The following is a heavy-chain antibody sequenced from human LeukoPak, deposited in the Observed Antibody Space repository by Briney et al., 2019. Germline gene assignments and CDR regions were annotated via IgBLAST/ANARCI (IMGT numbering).Heavy chain of an antibody. CDR1: GYSFTTYW. CDR2: IYPGVSDT. J-gene: IGHJ4*02. CDR3: ARLYTTSPGEGDY. D-gene: IGHD6-6*01. V-gene: IGHV5-51*01. Sequence: GESLKISCKGSGYSFTTYWIGWVRQMPGKGLVWMGFIYPGVSDTRYSPSFQGQVTISADKSISTAYLQWSSLKASDTAMYYCARLYTTSPGEGDYWGQGTLVTVSS.